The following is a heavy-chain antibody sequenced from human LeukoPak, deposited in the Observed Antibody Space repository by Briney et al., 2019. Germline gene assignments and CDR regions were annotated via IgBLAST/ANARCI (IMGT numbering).Heavy chain of an antibody. V-gene: IGHV1-18*01. D-gene: IGHD1-26*01. CDR1: GYTSTSYG. Sequence: ASVKVSCKASGYTSTSYGISWVRQAPGQGLEWMGWISAYNGNTNYAQKLQGRVTMTTDTSTSTAYMELRSLRSDDAAVYYCAREEWEGSSVDYWGQGTLVTVSS. CDR3: AREEWEGSSVDY. J-gene: IGHJ4*02. CDR2: ISAYNGNT.